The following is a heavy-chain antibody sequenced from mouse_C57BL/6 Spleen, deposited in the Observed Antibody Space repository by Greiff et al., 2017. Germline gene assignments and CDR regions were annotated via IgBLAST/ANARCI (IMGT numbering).Heavy chain of an antibody. J-gene: IGHJ2*01. D-gene: IGHD3-2*02. CDR1: GYSITSGYY. V-gene: IGHV3-6*01. Sequence: EVQVVESGPGLVKPSQSLSLTCSVTGYSITSGYYWNWIRQFPGNKLEWMGYISYDGSNNYNPSLKNRISITRDTSKNQFFLKLNSVTTEDTATYYCAREGDSSGYGYFDYWGQGTTLTVSS. CDR3: AREGDSSGYGYFDY. CDR2: ISYDGSN.